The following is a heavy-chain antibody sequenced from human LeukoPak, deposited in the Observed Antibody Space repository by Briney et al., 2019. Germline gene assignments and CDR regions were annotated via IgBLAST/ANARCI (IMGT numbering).Heavy chain of an antibody. D-gene: IGHD6-19*01. V-gene: IGHV3-48*01. Sequence: GGSLRLSCAASGFTFSSYSMNWVRQAPGKGLEWVSYISSSSSTIYYADSVKGRFTISRDNAKNSLYLQMNSLRAEDTAVYYCARQWRGGDYWGQGTLVTVSS. J-gene: IGHJ4*02. CDR2: ISSSSSTI. CDR1: GFTFSSYS. CDR3: ARQWRGGDY.